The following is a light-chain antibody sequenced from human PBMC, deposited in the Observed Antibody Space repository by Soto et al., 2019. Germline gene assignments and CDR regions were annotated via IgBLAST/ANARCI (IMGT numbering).Light chain of an antibody. CDR2: AAS. Sequence: DIQMTQSPSSLSASVGDRVTITCRASQSISSYLNWYQQKPGKAPKLLIYAASSLHSGVPSRFSGSGSGTDFTLTISSLQPEDFATYYCQQSYRTPTFGQGTKLEIK. V-gene: IGKV1-39*01. J-gene: IGKJ2*01. CDR3: QQSYRTPT. CDR1: QSISSY.